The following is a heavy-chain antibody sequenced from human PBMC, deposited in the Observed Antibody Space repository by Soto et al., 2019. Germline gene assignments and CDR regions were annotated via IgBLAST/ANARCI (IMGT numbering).Heavy chain of an antibody. Sequence: QLQLQESGSGLVKPSQTLSLTCAVSGGSISSGGYSWSWIRQPPGKGLEWIGYIYHSGSTYYNPSLKSRVTIQVDRAKNQFSLKLSPVPAADTAVYYCARDRSGSYSPVGWFDPWGQGTLVTVSS. CDR2: IYHSGST. J-gene: IGHJ5*02. CDR3: ARDRSGSYSPVGWFDP. CDR1: GGSISSGGYS. D-gene: IGHD1-26*01. V-gene: IGHV4-30-2*01.